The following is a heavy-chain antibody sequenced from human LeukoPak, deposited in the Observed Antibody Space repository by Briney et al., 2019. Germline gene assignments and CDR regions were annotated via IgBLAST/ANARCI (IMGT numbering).Heavy chain of an antibody. V-gene: IGHV3-23*01. CDR1: GFTFSSYA. CDR3: AKDLDTTMIGKIDY. Sequence: GGSLRLSCAASGFTFSSYAMSWVRQAPGKGLEWVSAISGSGGSTYYADSVKGRFTISRDSSKNTLYLQMNSLRAEDTAVYYCAKDLDTTMIGKIDYWGQGTLVTVSS. J-gene: IGHJ4*02. D-gene: IGHD5-18*01. CDR2: ISGSGGST.